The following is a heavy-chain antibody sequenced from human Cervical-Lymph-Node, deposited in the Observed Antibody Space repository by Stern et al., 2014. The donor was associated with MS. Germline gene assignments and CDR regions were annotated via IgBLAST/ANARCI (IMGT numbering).Heavy chain of an antibody. V-gene: IGHV3-33*03. CDR3: VAYASGDNINH. Sequence: VQLVESGGGVVQPGRSLRLSCAASGFTFSRNGLHWVRQAPGKGLEWVAVIWYDVSNDKYVDSVKGRFTISRDNSKNTLYLQMNSLRVEDTAVYYCVAYASGDNINHWGQGTLVTVSS. CDR1: GFTFSRNG. CDR2: IWYDVSND. J-gene: IGHJ5*02. D-gene: IGHD6-19*01.